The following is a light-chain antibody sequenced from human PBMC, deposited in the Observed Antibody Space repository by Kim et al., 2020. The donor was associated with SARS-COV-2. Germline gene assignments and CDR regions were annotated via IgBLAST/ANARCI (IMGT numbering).Light chain of an antibody. CDR1: SSDILLYNY. V-gene: IGLV2-8*01. Sequence: GQSVTISCSGTSSDILLYNYVSWYQQHPGKTPKLLIYEVSKRPSGVPDRFSGSKSANTASLTISGLQADDEADYYCSSFAAGNTLLFGGGTKVTVL. CDR3: SSFAAGNTLL. J-gene: IGLJ2*01. CDR2: EVS.